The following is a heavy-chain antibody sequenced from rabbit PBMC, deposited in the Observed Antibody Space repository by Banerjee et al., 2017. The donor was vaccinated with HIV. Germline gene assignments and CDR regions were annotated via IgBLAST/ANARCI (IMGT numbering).Heavy chain of an antibody. D-gene: IGHD7-1*01. J-gene: IGHJ4*01. Sequence: QSLEESGGDLVKPGASLTLTCTASGFSFSSSYWICWVRQAPGKGLEWIACIYTGSSGNTYYASWVNGRFTLSKPSSTTVTLQMTSLTAADTATYFCARFPGYAGYASPFNLWGPGTLVTVS. V-gene: IGHV1S40*01. CDR2: IYTGSSGNT. CDR3: ARFPGYAGYASPFNL. CDR1: GFSFSSSYW.